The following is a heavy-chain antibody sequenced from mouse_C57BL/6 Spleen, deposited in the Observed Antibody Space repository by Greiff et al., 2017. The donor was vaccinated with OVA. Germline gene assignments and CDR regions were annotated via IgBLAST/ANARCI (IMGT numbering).Heavy chain of an antibody. CDR1: GFSLTSYG. CDR2: IWSDGST. J-gene: IGHJ4*01. D-gene: IGHD2-3*01. CDR3: ARHPYDGYYNYAMDY. Sequence: QVQLKQSGPGLVAPSQSLSITCTVSGFSLTSYGVHWVRQPPGKGLEWLVVIWSDGSTTYNSALKSRLSISKDNSKSQVFLKMNSLQTDDTAMYYCARHPYDGYYNYAMDYWGQGTSVTVSS. V-gene: IGHV2-6-1*01.